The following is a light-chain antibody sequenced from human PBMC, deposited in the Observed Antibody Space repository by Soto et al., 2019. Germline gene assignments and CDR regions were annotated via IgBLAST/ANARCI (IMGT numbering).Light chain of an antibody. CDR3: QQSYTSPSIT. Sequence: DIQMTQSPSSLSASVGDRVTLTCRASQTISTYLNWYQQKPGKSPKLLIYAATNLQTGVPSRFSGSGSGTDFTLTITNLQPEDFATYYCQQSYTSPSITFGQGTRLEIQ. J-gene: IGKJ5*01. CDR2: AAT. V-gene: IGKV1-39*01. CDR1: QTISTY.